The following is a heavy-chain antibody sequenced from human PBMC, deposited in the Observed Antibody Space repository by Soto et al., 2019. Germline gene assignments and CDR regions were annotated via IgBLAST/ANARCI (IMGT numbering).Heavy chain of an antibody. CDR2: IYHSGST. J-gene: IGHJ4*02. D-gene: IGHD5-12*01. CDR1: GGSISSGGYS. V-gene: IGHV4-30-2*01. Sequence: QLQLHESGSGLVKPLQTLSLTCAVSGGSISSGGYSWSWIRQPPGKGLEWIGYIYHSGSTYYNPSLKSRVTISVDRSKNQFSLKLSSVTAADTAVYYCAAGGGLPRYYWGQGTLVTVSS. CDR3: AAGGGLPRYY.